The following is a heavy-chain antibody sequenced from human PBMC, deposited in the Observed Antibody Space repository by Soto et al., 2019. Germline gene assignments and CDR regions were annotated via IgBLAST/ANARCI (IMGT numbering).Heavy chain of an antibody. V-gene: IGHV4-4*02. Sequence: QVQLQESGPGLVKPSGTLSLTCAVSSGSITSSNWWSWVRQPPGKGLEWIGEVSHSGSTNYIPSLKSRVTISVDKSRNQFSLRLNSVTAADTAVYYCARNRYGGFDFYYWGQGTLVTVSS. CDR3: ARNRYGGFDFYY. D-gene: IGHD5-12*01. J-gene: IGHJ4*02. CDR2: VSHSGST. CDR1: SGSITSSNW.